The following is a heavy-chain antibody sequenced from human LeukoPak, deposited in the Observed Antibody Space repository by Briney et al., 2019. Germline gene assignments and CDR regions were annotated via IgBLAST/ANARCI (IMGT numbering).Heavy chain of an antibody. J-gene: IGHJ3*02. CDR1: GFTFSDYY. D-gene: IGHD6-19*01. CDR2: ISSSGSTI. Sequence: GGSLRLSCAASGFTFSDYYMSWIRQAPGKGLEWVSYISSSGSTIYYADSVKGRFTISRNNAKNSLYLQMNSLRAEDTAVYYCARGIAVAGTKSNRFDAFDISGQGTMVTVSS. V-gene: IGHV3-11*01. CDR3: ARGIAVAGTKSNRFDAFDI.